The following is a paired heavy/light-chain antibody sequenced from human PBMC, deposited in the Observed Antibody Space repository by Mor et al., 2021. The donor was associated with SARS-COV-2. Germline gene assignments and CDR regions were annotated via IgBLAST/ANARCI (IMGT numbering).Heavy chain of an antibody. CDR1: GGTFSSYA. CDR3: AREKWVYCTNGVCFSSFDY. CDR2: IIPIFGTA. Sequence: QVQLVQSGAEVKKPGSSVKVSCKASGGTFSSYAISWVRQAPGQGLEWMGGIIPIFGTANYAQKFQGRVTITADESTSTAYMELSSLRSEDTAVYYCAREKWVYCTNGVCFSSFDYWGQGTLVTVSS. J-gene: IGHJ4*02. V-gene: IGHV1-69*01. D-gene: IGHD2-8*01.
Light chain of an antibody. CDR3: QQYGSSPRT. V-gene: IGKV3D-20*01. CDR1: QSVSSSY. Sequence: EIVLTQSPATLSLSPGERATLSCGASQSVSSSYLAWYQQKPGLAPRLLIYDASSRATGIPDRFSGSGSGTDFTLTISRLEPEDFAVYYCQQYGSSPRTFGQGTKVEIK. J-gene: IGKJ1*01. CDR2: DAS.